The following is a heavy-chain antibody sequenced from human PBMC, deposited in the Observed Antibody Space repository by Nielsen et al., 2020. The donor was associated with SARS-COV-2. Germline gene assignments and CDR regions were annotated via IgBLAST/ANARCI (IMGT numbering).Heavy chain of an antibody. CDR3: ARVVGYCSSTSCYIWFDP. CDR2: ISAYNGNT. D-gene: IGHD2-2*02. V-gene: IGHV1-18*04. J-gene: IGHJ5*02. CDR1: GYTFTSYG. Sequence: ASVKVSCKASGYTFTSYGISRVRQAPGQGLEWMGWISAYNGNTNYAQKLQGRVTMTTDTSTSTAYMELRSLRSDDTAVYYCARVVGYCSSTSCYIWFDPWGQGTLVTVSS.